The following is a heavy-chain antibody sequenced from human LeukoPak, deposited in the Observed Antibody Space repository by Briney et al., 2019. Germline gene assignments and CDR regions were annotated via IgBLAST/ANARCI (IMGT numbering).Heavy chain of an antibody. J-gene: IGHJ6*03. V-gene: IGHV4-34*01. CDR2: INHSGST. CDR1: GGSFSVYY. CDR3: EVVPAATTVSEHYYYMDV. Sequence: PSDTLSLTCAVYGGSFSVYYWSWIRQPPGKGLEWIGEINHSGSTNYNPSLKSRVTISVDTSKNQFSLKLSSVTAADTAVYYCEVVPAATTVSEHYYYMDVWGKGTTVTVSS. D-gene: IGHD2-2*01.